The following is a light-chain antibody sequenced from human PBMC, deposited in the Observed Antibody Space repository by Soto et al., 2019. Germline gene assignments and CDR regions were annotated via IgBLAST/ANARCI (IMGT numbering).Light chain of an antibody. CDR2: GAS. J-gene: IGKJ5*01. V-gene: IGKV3-20*01. Sequence: EIVLTPSPGTLSLSSGERATLSCKTSQSVDNSYLAWYQHKHGQPPRLLIYGASGRATGIPDRFRASGSGTDFTLTISRLEPEDFAVYYCQQYGSSPPITFGQGTRREIK. CDR1: QSVDNSY. CDR3: QQYGSSPPIT.